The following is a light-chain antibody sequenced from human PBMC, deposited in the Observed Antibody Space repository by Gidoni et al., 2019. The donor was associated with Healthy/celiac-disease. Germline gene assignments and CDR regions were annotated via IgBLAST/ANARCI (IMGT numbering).Light chain of an antibody. J-gene: IGLJ1*01. Sequence: QSALTQPASVSGSPGQSITISCTGTSSDVGSYNLFSWYQQHPGKAPKLMIYEFSKLPSGVSNRFSGSKSGNTASLTISGLQAEDEADYYCCSYAGSSTFVFGTGTKVTVL. CDR1: SSDVGSYNL. CDR3: CSYAGSSTFV. V-gene: IGLV2-23*02. CDR2: EFS.